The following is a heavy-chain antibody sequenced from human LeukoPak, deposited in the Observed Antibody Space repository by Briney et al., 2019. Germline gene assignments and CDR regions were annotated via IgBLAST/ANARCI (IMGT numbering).Heavy chain of an antibody. D-gene: IGHD3-16*02. V-gene: IGHV4-34*01. CDR1: DGSFTGYS. CDR2: INPNTVT. CDR3: ARGRDVKYYDYDWGKDRYSHVFDM. J-gene: IGHJ3*02. Sequence: SETLSLTCAVYDGSFTGYSRSWIRQPPQKGLEWIGDINPNTVTTYNPYLKSGVIISLDTARNQYSLKLSSVSAADTALYYCARGRDVKYYDYDWGKDRYSHVFDMWGRGTTVIVSS.